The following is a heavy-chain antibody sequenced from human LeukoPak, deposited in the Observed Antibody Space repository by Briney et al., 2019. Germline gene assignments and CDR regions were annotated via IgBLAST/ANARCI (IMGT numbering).Heavy chain of an antibody. CDR1: GFTFSSYA. J-gene: IGHJ4*02. Sequence: GSLRLSCAASGFTFSSYAMSWVRQVPGKGLKWVSAISGSDGSTYYADSVKGRFTISRDNSKNTLYLQMNSLRAEDTAVYYCAKCDTSYYTPSDYWGQGTLVTVSS. CDR2: ISGSDGST. V-gene: IGHV3-23*01. D-gene: IGHD2-2*02. CDR3: AKCDTSYYTPSDY.